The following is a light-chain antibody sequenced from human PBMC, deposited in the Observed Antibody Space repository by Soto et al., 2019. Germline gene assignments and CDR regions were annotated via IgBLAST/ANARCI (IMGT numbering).Light chain of an antibody. V-gene: IGLV2-14*01. CDR2: DVS. CDR1: SSDVGGYNY. J-gene: IGLJ2*01. Sequence: QSALTQPASVSGSPGQSITISCTGTSSDVGGYNYVSWYQQHPGKAPKLMIYDVSNRPSGVSNRFSGSKSGNTASLIISGRQADDDADYYCSSYTRSSTLVVFGGGTKLTVL. CDR3: SSYTRSSTLVV.